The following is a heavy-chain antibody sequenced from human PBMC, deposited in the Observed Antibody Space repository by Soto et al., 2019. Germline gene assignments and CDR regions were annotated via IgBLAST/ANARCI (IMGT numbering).Heavy chain of an antibody. J-gene: IGHJ4*02. CDR3: VRDIR. Sequence: EVQLVESGGGLVQPGGSLRLSCAASGFTFNNFWLYWVRQTPETGLVWVSGINSDGTTTIYADSVKGRFTITRDNAKNTLYRHMNTLTVEETACYYCVRDIRWGQGTLVTVSS. V-gene: IGHV3-74*01. CDR1: GFTFNNFW. CDR2: INSDGTTT.